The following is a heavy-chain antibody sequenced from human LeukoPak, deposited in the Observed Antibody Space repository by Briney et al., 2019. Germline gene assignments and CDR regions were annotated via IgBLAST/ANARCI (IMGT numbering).Heavy chain of an antibody. V-gene: IGHV4-59*12. Sequence: PSETLSPTCTVSGGSISSYYWSWIRQPPGKGLEWIGYIYYSGSTNYNPSLKSRVTISVDKSKNQFSLKLSSVTAADTAVYYCARDKVRSSSWPYDAFDIWGQGTMVTVSS. CDR2: IYYSGST. D-gene: IGHD6-13*01. CDR1: GGSISSYY. CDR3: ARDKVRSSSWPYDAFDI. J-gene: IGHJ3*02.